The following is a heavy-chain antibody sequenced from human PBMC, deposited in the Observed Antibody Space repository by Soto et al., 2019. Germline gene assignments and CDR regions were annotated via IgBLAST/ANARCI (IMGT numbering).Heavy chain of an antibody. CDR2: IYTGGNT. D-gene: IGHD3-3*01. J-gene: IGHJ4*02. CDR1: GRSMISYY. Sequence: SETLSLTCNVSGRSMISYYWSWIRQPAGKGLEWIGRIYTGGNTNYNPSLKSRVTMSVDTSKSQFSLSLTSVTAADTAVYYCAREGDDRHFFFASWGQGTLVTVSS. V-gene: IGHV4-4*07. CDR3: AREGDDRHFFFAS.